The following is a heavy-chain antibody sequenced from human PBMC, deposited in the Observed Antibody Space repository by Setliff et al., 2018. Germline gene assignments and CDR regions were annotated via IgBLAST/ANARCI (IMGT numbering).Heavy chain of an antibody. CDR3: ARDIAPAGSDAFDI. CDR2: IWYDGSNK. V-gene: IGHV3-33*01. Sequence: GESLKISCAASGFTFSSYGMHWVRQAPGKGLEWVAVIWYDGSNKYYADSVKGRFTISRDNSKNTLYLQMNSLRAEDTAVYYCARDIAPAGSDAFDIWGQGTMVTVS. CDR1: GFTFSSYG. J-gene: IGHJ3*02. D-gene: IGHD6-13*01.